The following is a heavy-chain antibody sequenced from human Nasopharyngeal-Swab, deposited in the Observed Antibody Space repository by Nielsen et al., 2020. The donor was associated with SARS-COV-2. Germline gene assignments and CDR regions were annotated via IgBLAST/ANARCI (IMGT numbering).Heavy chain of an antibody. CDR1: GFTFRSYA. D-gene: IGHD5-12*01. V-gene: IGHV3-23*01. CDR2: FSGSDHTT. J-gene: IGHJ6*02. CDR3: AKDRDSGDDSDDYYHYYGMDV. Sequence: GESLKISCAASGFTFRSYAISWVRQAPGKGLEWVSVFSGSDHTTYYADSVKGRFTISRDNSKNTVNLQMNSLRVEDTAIYYCAKDRDSGDDSDDYYHYYGMDVWGQGTTVTVFS.